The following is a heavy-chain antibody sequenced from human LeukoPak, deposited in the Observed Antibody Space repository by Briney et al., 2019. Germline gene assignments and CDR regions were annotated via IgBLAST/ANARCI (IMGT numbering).Heavy chain of an antibody. D-gene: IGHD2-15*01. CDR2: ISSSGSTI. V-gene: IGHV3-11*01. CDR1: GFTFSDYY. CDR3: ARTPPLYCSGGSCYSGTYFDY. Sequence: GGSLRLSCAASGFTFSDYYMSWIRQAPGKGLEWVSYISSSGSTICYADSVKGRFTISRDNAKNSLYLQMNSLRAEDTAVYYCARTPPLYCSGGSCYSGTYFDYWGQGTLVTVSS. J-gene: IGHJ4*02.